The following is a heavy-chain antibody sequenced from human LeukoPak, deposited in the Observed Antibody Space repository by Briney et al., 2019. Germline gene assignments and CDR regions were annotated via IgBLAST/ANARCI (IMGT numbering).Heavy chain of an antibody. CDR1: GGTFSSYA. CDR2: IIPILGIA. V-gene: IGHV1-69*04. CDR3: ARSGVVPAASNWFDP. Sequence: ASVKVSCKASGGTFSSYAISWVRQAPGQGLEWMGRIIPILGIANYAQKFQGRVTITADKSTSTAYMELSSLRSGDTAVYYCARSGVVPAASNWFDPWGQGTLVTVSS. D-gene: IGHD2-2*01. J-gene: IGHJ5*02.